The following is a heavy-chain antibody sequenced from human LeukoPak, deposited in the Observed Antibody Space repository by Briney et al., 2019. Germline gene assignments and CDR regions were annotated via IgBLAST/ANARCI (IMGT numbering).Heavy chain of an antibody. J-gene: IGHJ4*02. D-gene: IGHD4-23*01. CDR2: IDPSDSYT. V-gene: IGHV5-10-1*01. Sequence: GESLRISCKGSGYIFTSYWISWVRRMPGKGLEWMGRIDPSDSYTNYSPSFQGHVTISTDRSISTAYLQWSSLKASDSAIYYCARRGGHHDYWGQGTLVTVSS. CDR3: ARRGGHHDY. CDR1: GYIFTSYW.